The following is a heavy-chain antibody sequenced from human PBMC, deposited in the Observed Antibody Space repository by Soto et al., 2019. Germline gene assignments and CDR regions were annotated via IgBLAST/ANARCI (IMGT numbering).Heavy chain of an antibody. CDR1: GFTFSSCG. J-gene: IGHJ6*02. V-gene: IGHV3-30-3*01. CDR3: ARDRLYGAGLIDV. Sequence: PGGSLRLSCAASGFTFSSCGMHWVRQAPGKGLEWVAVISSDGSDKYYADSVKGRFTISRDNSKNTLYVQLNRMRAEDTALYYCARDRLYGAGLIDVWGQGTTVTVSS. CDR2: ISSDGSDK. D-gene: IGHD3-10*01.